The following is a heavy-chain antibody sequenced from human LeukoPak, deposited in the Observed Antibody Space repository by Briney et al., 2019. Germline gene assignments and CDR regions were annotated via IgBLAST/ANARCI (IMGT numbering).Heavy chain of an antibody. CDR1: GGSISSYY. V-gene: IGHV4-34*01. CDR2: INHSGST. Sequence: SETLSLTCTVSGGSISSYYWSWIRQPPGKGLEWIGEINHSGSTNYNPSLKSRVTISVDTSKNQFSLKLSSVTAADTAVYYCARGPAIYDSSGYEPHFDYWGQGTLVTVSS. J-gene: IGHJ4*02. CDR3: ARGPAIYDSSGYEPHFDY. D-gene: IGHD3-22*01.